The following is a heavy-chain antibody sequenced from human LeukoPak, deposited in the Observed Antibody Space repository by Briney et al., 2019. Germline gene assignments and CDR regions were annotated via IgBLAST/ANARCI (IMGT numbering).Heavy chain of an antibody. J-gene: IGHJ3*02. D-gene: IGHD1-26*01. CDR1: GYTFTSYD. V-gene: IGHV1-8*03. CDR3: ARLSLLLPDAFDI. Sequence: ASMKVSCKASGYTFTSYDINWVRQATGQGLEWMGWMNPNSGNTGYAQKFQGRVTIIRNTSISTAYMELSSLRSEDTAVYYCARLSLLLPDAFDIWGQGTMVTVSS. CDR2: MNPNSGNT.